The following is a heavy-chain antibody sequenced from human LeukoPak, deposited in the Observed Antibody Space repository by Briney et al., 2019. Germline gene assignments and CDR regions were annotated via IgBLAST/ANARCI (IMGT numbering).Heavy chain of an antibody. CDR1: GYTFTSYG. Sequence: ASVKVSCKASGYTFTSYGISWVRQAPGQGLEWMGWISAYSGNTNYAQKLQGRVTMTTDTSTSTAYMELRSLRSDDTAVYYCANLISPGWFDPWGQGTLVTVSS. V-gene: IGHV1-18*01. CDR2: ISAYSGNT. CDR3: ANLISPGWFDP. J-gene: IGHJ5*02.